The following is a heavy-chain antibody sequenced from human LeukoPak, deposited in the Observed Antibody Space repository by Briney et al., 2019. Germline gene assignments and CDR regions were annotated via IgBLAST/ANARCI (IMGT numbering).Heavy chain of an antibody. CDR1: GGSISSSSCY. J-gene: IGHJ3*02. CDR2: IYYSGST. D-gene: IGHD2-2*01. CDR3: ARSYQLLWVNAFDI. V-gene: IGHV4-39*07. Sequence: QLQLQESGPGLVKPSETLSLTCTVSGGSISSSSCYWGWIRQPPGKGLEWIGSIYYSGSTYYNPSLKSRVTISVDTSKNQFSLKLSSATAADTAVYYCARSYQLLWVNAFDIWGQGTMVTVSS.